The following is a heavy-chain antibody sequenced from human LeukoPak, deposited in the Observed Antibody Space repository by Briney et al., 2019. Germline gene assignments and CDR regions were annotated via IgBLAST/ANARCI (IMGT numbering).Heavy chain of an antibody. D-gene: IGHD3-22*01. CDR1: GGSFSGYY. V-gene: IGHV4-34*01. Sequence: SETLSLTCAVYGGSFSGYYWSWIRQPPGKGLEWIGEINHSGSTNYNPSLKSRVTISVDTSKNQFSLKLSSVTAADTAVYYCARVGRYYYDSSGYYRIDYWGQGTLVTVYS. CDR2: INHSGST. CDR3: ARVGRYYYDSSGYYRIDY. J-gene: IGHJ4*02.